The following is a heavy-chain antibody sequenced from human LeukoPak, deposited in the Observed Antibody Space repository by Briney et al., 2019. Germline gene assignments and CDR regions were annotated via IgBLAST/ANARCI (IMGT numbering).Heavy chain of an antibody. CDR2: ISSSSSYI. CDR1: GFTFSSYS. CDR3: ARVPGYSSSWYISYYYYYYMDV. V-gene: IGHV3-21*01. D-gene: IGHD6-13*01. Sequence: PGGSLRLSCAASGFTFSSYSMNWVRQAPGKGLEWVSSISSSSSYIYYADSVKGRFTISRDNAKNSLYLQMNILRAGDTAVYYCARVPGYSSSWYISYYYYYYMDVWGKGTTVTVSS. J-gene: IGHJ6*03.